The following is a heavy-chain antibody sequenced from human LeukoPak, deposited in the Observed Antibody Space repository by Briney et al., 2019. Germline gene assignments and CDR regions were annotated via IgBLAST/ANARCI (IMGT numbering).Heavy chain of an antibody. CDR2: ISAYNGNT. Sequence: ASVKVSCKASGYTFTSYGISWVRQAPGQGLEWMGWISAYNGNTNYAQKLQGRVTMTTDTSTSTPYMELRSLRSDDTAVYYCARDRGSYGGGFDYWGQGTLVTVSS. CDR1: GYTFTSYG. D-gene: IGHD1-26*01. J-gene: IGHJ4*02. V-gene: IGHV1-18*01. CDR3: ARDRGSYGGGFDY.